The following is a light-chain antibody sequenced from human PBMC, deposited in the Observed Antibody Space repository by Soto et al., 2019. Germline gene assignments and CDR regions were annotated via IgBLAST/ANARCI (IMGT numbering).Light chain of an antibody. CDR3: TSYTPTGALV. CDR2: EVR. CDR1: NTDVGGYNY. Sequence: QSALTQPASVSGYPGQSITVSCTGTNTDVGGYNYVSWYQHRPGKAPRLMIYEVRNRLSGVSNRFSGSKSGNTASLTISGLQSEDEKNYYCTSYTPTGALVFGSGTKLTVL. J-gene: IGLJ3*02. V-gene: IGLV2-14*01.